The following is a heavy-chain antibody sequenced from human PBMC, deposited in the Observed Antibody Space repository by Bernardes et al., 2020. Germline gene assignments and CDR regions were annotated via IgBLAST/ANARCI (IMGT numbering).Heavy chain of an antibody. D-gene: IGHD3-10*01. Sequence: SETLSLTCAVYGGSFSGYYWSWIRQPPGKGLEWIGEINHSGSTNYNPSLKSRVTISVDTSKNQFSLKLSSVTAADTAVYYCAREFGEPVYAPRGPFEFDPWGQGTLVTVSS. V-gene: IGHV4-34*01. CDR3: AREFGEPVYAPRGPFEFDP. J-gene: IGHJ5*02. CDR1: GGSFSGYY. CDR2: INHSGST.